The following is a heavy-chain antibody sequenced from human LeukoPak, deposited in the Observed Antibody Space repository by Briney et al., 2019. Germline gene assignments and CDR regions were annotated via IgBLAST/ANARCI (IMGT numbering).Heavy chain of an antibody. CDR3: ASTGGGLRYSYGFGFNY. V-gene: IGHV3-53*01. J-gene: IGHJ4*02. Sequence: GGSLRLSCAGSGFTVSSTYMSWVRKAPGKGLEWVSTTYYDGTTYSGDSVKGRFSISRDNSKNTLYLQMNSLRAEDTAVYYCASTGGGLRYSYGFGFNYWGQGTLVTVSS. D-gene: IGHD5-18*01. CDR2: TYYDGTT. CDR1: GFTVSSTY.